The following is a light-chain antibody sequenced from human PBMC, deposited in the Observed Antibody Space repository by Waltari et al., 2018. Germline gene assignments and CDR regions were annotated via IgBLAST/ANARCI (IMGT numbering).Light chain of an antibody. CDR3: SSYAGNNNLI. CDR1: NSDVGNYNY. V-gene: IGLV2-8*01. CDR2: EVT. Sequence: QSAPTQPPSASGSPGQSVTISCTGSNSDVGNYNYVSWYQQHPGKAPKLIIYEVTTRPAGVPDRFSGSKSGNTASLTVSGLQAEDEADYYCSSYAGNNNLIFGGGTKVTVL. J-gene: IGLJ2*01.